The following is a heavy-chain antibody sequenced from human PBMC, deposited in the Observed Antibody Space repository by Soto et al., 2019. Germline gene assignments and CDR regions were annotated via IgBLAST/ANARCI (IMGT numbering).Heavy chain of an antibody. V-gene: IGHV4-59*01. CDR3: ATFRVGYGDYFDY. CDR1: GGSISSYY. D-gene: IGHD4-17*01. CDR2: IYYSGST. Sequence: PSETLSLTCTVSGGSISSYYWSWIRQPPGKGLEWIGYIYYSGSTNYNPSLKSRVTISVDTSKNQFSLKLSSVTAADTAVYYCATFRVGYGDYFDYWGQGTLVTVSS. J-gene: IGHJ4*02.